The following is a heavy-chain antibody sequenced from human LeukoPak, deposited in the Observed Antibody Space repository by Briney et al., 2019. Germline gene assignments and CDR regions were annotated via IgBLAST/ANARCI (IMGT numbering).Heavy chain of an antibody. J-gene: IGHJ4*02. CDR3: ARDSGRSGSDDY. D-gene: IGHD3-10*01. CDR2: TTSSSGTI. V-gene: IGHV3-48*02. CDR1: GFTFNTYS. Sequence: GGSLRLSCEASGFTFNTYSMNWVRQAPGKGLEWVSYTTSSSGTIYYADSLKGRFTISRDNAKNSLFLQMNSLRDEDTAIYYCARDSGRSGSDDYWGQGTLVTVSS.